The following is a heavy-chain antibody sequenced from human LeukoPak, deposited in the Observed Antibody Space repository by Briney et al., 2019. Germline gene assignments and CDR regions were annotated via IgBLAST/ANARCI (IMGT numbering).Heavy chain of an antibody. CDR3: AREVQQWLDFDY. V-gene: IGHV1-46*01. D-gene: IGHD6-19*01. Sequence: ASVKVSCKASGYTFTSYYMHWVRQAPGQGLEWMGIINPSGGSTSYAQKFQGRVTMTRDTSISTAYMELSRLRSDDTAVYYCAREVQQWLDFDYWGQGTLVTVSS. J-gene: IGHJ4*02. CDR1: GYTFTSYY. CDR2: INPSGGST.